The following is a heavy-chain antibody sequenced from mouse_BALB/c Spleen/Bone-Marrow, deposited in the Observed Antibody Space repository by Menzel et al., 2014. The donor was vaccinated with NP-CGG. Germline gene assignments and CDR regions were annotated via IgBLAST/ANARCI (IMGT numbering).Heavy chain of an antibody. V-gene: IGHV1-7*01. J-gene: IGHJ2*01. CDR1: GYTFTSYW. CDR2: INPSTGYT. D-gene: IGHD2-14*01. CDR3: ARHYRYYFDY. Sequence: VQLRQSGAELAKPGASVKMSCKASGYTFTSYWMHWVKQRPGQGLEWIGYINPSTGYTEYNQKFKDKATLTADKSSSTAYMQLSSLTSEDSAVYYCARHYRYYFDYWGQGTTLTVSS.